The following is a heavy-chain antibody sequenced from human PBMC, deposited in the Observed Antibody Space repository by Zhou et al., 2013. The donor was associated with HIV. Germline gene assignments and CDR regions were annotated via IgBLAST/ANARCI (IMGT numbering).Heavy chain of an antibody. CDR2: FSYNGGT. Sequence: QVQLQESGPGLMKPSETLSLTCTVSGGSINSHYWNWIRQPPGKELEWIGYFSYNGGTNYNPSLKSRVTISIDASKNQFSLKLRSVTAADTAVYYCATGPXWVYTYYYFDYWGQGXLAPSP. CDR1: GGSINSHY. V-gene: IGHV4-59*11. D-gene: IGHD3-10*01. J-gene: IGHJ4*02. CDR3: ATGPXWVYTYYYFDY.